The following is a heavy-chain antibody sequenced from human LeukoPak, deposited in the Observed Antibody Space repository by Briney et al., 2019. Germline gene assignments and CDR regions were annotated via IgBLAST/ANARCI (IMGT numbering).Heavy chain of an antibody. J-gene: IGHJ4*02. V-gene: IGHV4-39*07. Sequence: PSETLSLTCTVFGGSISSSSYYWGWIRQPPGKGLQWIGSIYYSGSTNYNPSLKSRVTISVDTSKNQFSLKLSSVTAADTAVYYCARGPYDYVWGSYRPINYWGQGTLVTVSS. D-gene: IGHD3-16*02. CDR2: IYYSGST. CDR1: GGSISSSSYY. CDR3: ARGPYDYVWGSYRPINY.